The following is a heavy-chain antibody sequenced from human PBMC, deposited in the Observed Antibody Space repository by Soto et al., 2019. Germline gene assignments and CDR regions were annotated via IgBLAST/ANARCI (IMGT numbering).Heavy chain of an antibody. CDR2: ISYDGSNK. CDR1: GFTFSSYG. V-gene: IGHV3-30*03. D-gene: IGHD6-6*01. J-gene: IGHJ3*02. CDR3: AILPTIAAPSSGAFDI. Sequence: SLRLSCAASGFTFSSYGMHWVRQAPGKGLEWVAVISYDGSNKYYADSAKGRFTISRDNSKNTLYLQMNSLRAEDTAVYYCAILPTIAAPSSGAFDIWGQGTMVTVS.